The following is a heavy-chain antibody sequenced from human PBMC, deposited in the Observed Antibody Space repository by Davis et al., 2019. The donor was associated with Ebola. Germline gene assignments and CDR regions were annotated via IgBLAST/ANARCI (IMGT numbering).Heavy chain of an antibody. J-gene: IGHJ6*02. CDR1: GGTFSSYA. V-gene: IGHV1-69*04. D-gene: IGHD3-3*01. Sequence: SVKVSCKASGGTFSSYAISWVRQPPGQGLEWMGRIIPILGIANYAQKFQGRVTITADKSTSTAYMELSSLRSEDTAVYYCARGNYDFWSGYSHRYYYGMDVWGQGTTVTVSS. CDR3: ARGNYDFWSGYSHRYYYGMDV. CDR2: IIPILGIA.